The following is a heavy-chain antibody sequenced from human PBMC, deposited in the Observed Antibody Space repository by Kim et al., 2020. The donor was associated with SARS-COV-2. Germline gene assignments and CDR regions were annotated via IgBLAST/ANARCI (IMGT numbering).Heavy chain of an antibody. Sequence: AQKLQGRVTMTTDTSTSTAYMELRSLRSDDTAVYYCARGLLGRFLEWFDYWGQGTLVTVSS. V-gene: IGHV1-18*01. CDR3: ARGLLGRFLEWFDY. D-gene: IGHD3-3*01. J-gene: IGHJ4*02.